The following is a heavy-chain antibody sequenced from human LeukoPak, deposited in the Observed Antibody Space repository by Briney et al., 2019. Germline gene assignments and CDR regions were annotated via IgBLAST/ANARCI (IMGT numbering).Heavy chain of an antibody. CDR2: ISAYNGNT. J-gene: IGHJ4*02. CDR1: GYTFTGYY. CDR3: ARSGGYACRD. Sequence: GSVKVSCKASGYTFTGYYMHWVRQAPGQGLEWMGWISAYNGNTNYAQKLQGRVTMTTDTSTSTAYMELRSLRSDDTAVYYCARSGGYACRDWGQGTLVTVSS. V-gene: IGHV1-18*04. D-gene: IGHD5-12*01.